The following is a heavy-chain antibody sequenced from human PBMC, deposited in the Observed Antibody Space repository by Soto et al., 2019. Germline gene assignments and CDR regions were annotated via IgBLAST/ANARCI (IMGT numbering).Heavy chain of an antibody. D-gene: IGHD6-13*01. J-gene: IGHJ4*02. CDR1: GGTFSSYA. CDR3: ASLPTGIAATRDY. Sequence: SVKVSCKASGGTFSSYAISWVRQAPGQGLEWMGGIIPIFGTANYAQKFQGRVTITADESTSTAYMELSSLRSEDTAVYYCASLPTGIAATRDYWGQGTLVTVSS. V-gene: IGHV1-69*13. CDR2: IIPIFGTA.